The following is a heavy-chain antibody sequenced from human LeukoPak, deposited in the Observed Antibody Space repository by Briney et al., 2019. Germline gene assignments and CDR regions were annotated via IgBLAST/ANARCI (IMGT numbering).Heavy chain of an antibody. CDR1: GFTLRNYG. Sequence: GGSLRLSCVASGFTLRNYGMHWVRQVPSKGLEWVSFILSNGASKYNAGSVKGRFTSSRDTSKNTLYLEMNSRRAEDPAIYYCAKGDSKSPGGGFWGQGTLVTVSS. CDR3: AKGDSKSPGGGF. J-gene: IGHJ4*02. V-gene: IGHV3-30*02. CDR2: ILSNGASK. D-gene: IGHD3-22*01.